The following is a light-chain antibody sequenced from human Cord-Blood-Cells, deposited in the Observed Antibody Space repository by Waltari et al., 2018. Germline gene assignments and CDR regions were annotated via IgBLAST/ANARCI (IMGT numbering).Light chain of an antibody. CDR1: QSVLYSSNNKNY. V-gene: IGKV4-1*01. CDR2: WAS. CDR3: QQYYSTPFT. J-gene: IGKJ3*01. Sequence: DIVMTKSPDSLAVSLGERATINCKSSQSVLYSSNNKNYLAWYQQKPGQPPKLLIYWASTRESGVPDRFSGSGSETDFTLTISSLQAEDVAVSYCQQYYSTPFTFGPGTKVDIK.